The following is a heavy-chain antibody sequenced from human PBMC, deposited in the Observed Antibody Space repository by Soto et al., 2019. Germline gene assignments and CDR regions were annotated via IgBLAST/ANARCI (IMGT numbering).Heavy chain of an antibody. CDR2: IIPIFGTA. V-gene: IGHV1-69*01. CDR3: ARRGEATIQDYYYYGMDV. D-gene: IGHD5-12*01. J-gene: IGHJ6*02. Sequence: QVQLVQSGAEVKKPGSSVKVSCKASGGTFSSYAISWVRQAPEQGLEWMGGIIPIFGTANYAQKFQGRVTITADESTSTAYMELSSLRSEDTAVYYCARRGEATIQDYYYYGMDVWGQGTTVTVSS. CDR1: GGTFSSYA.